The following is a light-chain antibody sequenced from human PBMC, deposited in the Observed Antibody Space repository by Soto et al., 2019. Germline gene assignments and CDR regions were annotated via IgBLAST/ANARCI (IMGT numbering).Light chain of an antibody. Sequence: EIVLTQSPATLSLSPGGRATLSCRASQNINRYLAWYHQKPGQPPRLLIYDASTRATGIPARFSGSGSGTDFTLTISSLQPEDFATYYCQQSYSTLWTFGQGTKVDIK. CDR3: QQSYSTLWT. V-gene: IGKV3-11*01. J-gene: IGKJ1*01. CDR2: DAS. CDR1: QNINRY.